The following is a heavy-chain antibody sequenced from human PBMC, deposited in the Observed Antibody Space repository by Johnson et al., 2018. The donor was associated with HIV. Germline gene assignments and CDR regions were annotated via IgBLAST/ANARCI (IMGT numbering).Heavy chain of an antibody. CDR2: IKQDGSEK. V-gene: IGHV3-7*03. CDR1: GFTFSSYW. CDR3: ARERSGWYGDAFDI. D-gene: IGHD6-19*01. J-gene: IGHJ3*02. Sequence: MQLVESRGGVVRPGGSLRLSCAASGFTFSSYWMTWVRQAPGKGLEWVANIKQDGSEKYYVDSVKGRFTISRDNAKNSLYLQMNSLRAEDTAVYYCARERSGWYGDAFDIWGQGTMVTVSS.